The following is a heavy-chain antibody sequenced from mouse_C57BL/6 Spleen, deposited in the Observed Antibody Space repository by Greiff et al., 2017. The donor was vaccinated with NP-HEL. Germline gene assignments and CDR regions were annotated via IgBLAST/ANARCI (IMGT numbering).Heavy chain of an antibody. CDR3: ARSFTTTPFAY. D-gene: IGHD1-1*01. CDR1: GYTFTSYW. J-gene: IGHJ3*01. V-gene: IGHV1-72*01. CDR2: IDPNSGGT. Sequence: QVQLKQPGAELVKPGASVKLSCKASGYTFTSYWMHWVKQRPGRGLEWIGRIDPNSGGTKYNEKFKSKATLTVDKPSSTAYMQLSSLTSEDSAVYYCARSFTTTPFAYWGQGTLVTVSA.